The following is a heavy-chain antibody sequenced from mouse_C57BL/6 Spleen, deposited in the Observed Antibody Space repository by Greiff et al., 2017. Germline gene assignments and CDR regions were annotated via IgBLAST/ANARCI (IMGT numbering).Heavy chain of an antibody. J-gene: IGHJ1*03. CDR3: ARGDYDYGHWYFDV. V-gene: IGHV2-2*01. D-gene: IGHD2-4*01. CDR1: GFSLTSYG. CDR2: IWSGGST. Sequence: QVQLKESGPGLVQPSQSLSITCTVSGFSLTSYGVHWVRQSPGKGLEWLGVIWSGGSTDYNAAFISRLSISKDNSKSQVFFKMNSLQADDTAIYYCARGDYDYGHWYFDVWGTGTTVTVSS.